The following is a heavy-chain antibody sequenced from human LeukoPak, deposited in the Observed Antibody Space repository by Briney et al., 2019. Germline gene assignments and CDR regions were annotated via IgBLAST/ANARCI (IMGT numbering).Heavy chain of an antibody. J-gene: IGHJ4*02. V-gene: IGHV3-23*01. CDR1: GFTFSKYG. Sequence: GGSLRLSCAASGFTFSKYGMSWVRQAPGKGLEWVSAISGSGGSTYYADSVKGRFTISRDNSKNTLYLQMNSLRAEDTAVYYCAKAPYGDYVSGDYWGQGTLVTVSS. D-gene: IGHD4-17*01. CDR2: ISGSGGST. CDR3: AKAPYGDYVSGDY.